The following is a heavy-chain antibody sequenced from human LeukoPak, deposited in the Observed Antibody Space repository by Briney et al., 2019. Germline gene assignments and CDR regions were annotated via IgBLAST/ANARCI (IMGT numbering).Heavy chain of an antibody. CDR2: IYYSGYT. D-gene: IGHD3-10*01. CDR3: AREAAYYYGSGSYLDY. Sequence: PSETLSLTCTVSGGSISSYYWSWIRQPPGKGVKWIGNIYYSGYTTYSPSLRSRVTISVDTSKNQFSLKLSSVTAADTAVYYCAREAAYYYGSGSYLDYWGQGTLVTVSS. V-gene: IGHV4-59*01. J-gene: IGHJ4*02. CDR1: GGSISSYY.